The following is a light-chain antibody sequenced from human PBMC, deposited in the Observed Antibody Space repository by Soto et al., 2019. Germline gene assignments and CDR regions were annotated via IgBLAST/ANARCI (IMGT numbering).Light chain of an antibody. V-gene: IGKV1D-16*01. CDR2: DAS. CDR1: QGISSW. CDR3: QEYNSYPVS. Sequence: DIKMTQSPSSVSASVGDRVTITCRASQGISSWLAWYQQKPGKAPKLLIYDASTLESGVPSRFSGSGSGTEFTLTISSLQPEDVATYYCQEYNSYPVSFGQGTRLEIK. J-gene: IGKJ5*01.